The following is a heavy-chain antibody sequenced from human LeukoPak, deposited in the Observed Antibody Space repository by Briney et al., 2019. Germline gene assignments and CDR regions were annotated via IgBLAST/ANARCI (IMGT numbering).Heavy chain of an antibody. CDR3: ARVVGAARGGYNWFDP. V-gene: IGHV4-34*01. CDR2: INHSGST. CDR1: GGSFSGYY. D-gene: IGHD1-26*01. J-gene: IGHJ5*02. Sequence: KPSETLSLTCAGYGGSFSGYYWSWIRQPPGKGLEWIGEINHSGSTNYNPSLKSRVTISVDTSKNQFSLKLSSVTAADTAVYYCARVVGAARGGYNWFDPWGQGTLVTVSS.